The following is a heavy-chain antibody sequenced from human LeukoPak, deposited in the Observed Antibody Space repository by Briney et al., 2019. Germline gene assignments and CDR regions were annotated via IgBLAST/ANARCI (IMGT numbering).Heavy chain of an antibody. CDR1: GFTFNGYA. D-gene: IGHD3-22*01. V-gene: IGHV3-23*01. Sequence: GGSLRLSCAASGFTFNGYAMSWVRQAPGKGLEWVSGISGSGDITYYVDSVKGRFTISRDNSKNTLYLQMNSLRDEDTAVYYCANFLYYYDSSGLDYWGQGTLVTVSS. J-gene: IGHJ4*02. CDR3: ANFLYYYDSSGLDY. CDR2: ISGSGDIT.